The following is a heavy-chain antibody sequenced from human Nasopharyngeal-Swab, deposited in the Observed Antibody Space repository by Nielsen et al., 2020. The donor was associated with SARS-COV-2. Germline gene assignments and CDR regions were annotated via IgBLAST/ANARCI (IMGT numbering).Heavy chain of an antibody. CDR2: IYPGDSDT. J-gene: IGHJ4*02. V-gene: IGHV5-51*01. D-gene: IGHD4-23*01. CDR1: GYNFASYW. Sequence: GESLKISCKGSGYNFASYWFGWVRQMPGKGLEWMGIIYPGDSDTRYSPSFQGQVTISADKSISTVYLQWSSLKASDTAMYYCALRWSGSYYDHWGQGTLVTVSS. CDR3: ALRWSGSYYDH.